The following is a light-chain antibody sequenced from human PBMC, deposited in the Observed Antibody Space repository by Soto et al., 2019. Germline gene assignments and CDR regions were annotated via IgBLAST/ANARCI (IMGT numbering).Light chain of an antibody. Sequence: DIQMTQSPSSLSASVGDRVTITCRASQGIYNYLAWFQQKPGKAPKSLIYAASRFQSGVPSKFRGRGFGTGFTLTISSLQPEDSATYSCQQYKTYPITFGQGTRLEIK. V-gene: IGKV1-16*02. CDR2: AAS. J-gene: IGKJ5*01. CDR3: QQYKTYPIT. CDR1: QGIYNY.